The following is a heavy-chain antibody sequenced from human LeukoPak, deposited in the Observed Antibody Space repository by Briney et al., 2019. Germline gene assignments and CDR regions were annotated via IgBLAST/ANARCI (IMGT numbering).Heavy chain of an antibody. CDR3: ARGHYYGSGSYYYAPPDYYYGMDV. V-gene: IGHV3-33*08. J-gene: IGHJ6*02. D-gene: IGHD3-10*01. CDR1: GFTFSSYA. CDR2: IWYDGSNK. Sequence: GGSLRLSCAASGFTFSSYAMSWVRQAPGKGLEWVAVIWYDGSNKYYADSVKGRFTISRNNSKNTLYLQMNSLRAEDTAVYYCARGHYYGSGSYYYAPPDYYYGMDVWGQGTTVTVSS.